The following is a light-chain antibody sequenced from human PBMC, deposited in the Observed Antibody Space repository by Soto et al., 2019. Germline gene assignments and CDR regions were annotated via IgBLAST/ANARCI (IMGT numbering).Light chain of an antibody. CDR1: NSDVGGYNY. Sequence: SVLTQPASVSGSPGQSITISCTGTNSDVGGYNYVSWYQQHPDTVPKLIIFEVSNRPSGVSPRFSGSKSGNTASLTISGLQAEDEADYYCRSYTSTNSLVFGTGTKVTVL. CDR2: EVS. J-gene: IGLJ1*01. V-gene: IGLV2-14*01. CDR3: RSYTSTNSLV.